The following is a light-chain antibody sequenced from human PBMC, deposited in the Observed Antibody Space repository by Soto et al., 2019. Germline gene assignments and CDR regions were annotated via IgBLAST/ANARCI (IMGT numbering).Light chain of an antibody. Sequence: QSALTQPASVSGSPGQSITISCTGTSSDVGDNNYVSWYQQYPGRAPKLMIFDVSNRPSGVSNRFSGSKSGNTASLTISGLLAEDEADYYCSSYTSSSTLVFGGGTKLTVL. J-gene: IGLJ2*01. CDR2: DVS. CDR1: SSDVGDNNY. V-gene: IGLV2-14*01. CDR3: SSYTSSSTLV.